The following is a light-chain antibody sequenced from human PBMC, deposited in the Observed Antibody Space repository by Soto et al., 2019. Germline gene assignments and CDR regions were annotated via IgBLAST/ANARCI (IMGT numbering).Light chain of an antibody. Sequence: DIQMTQSPSTLSASVGDRVTITCRANETICVWLAWYQQKPGKAPSLLIHKASTLETGVPSRFSGSGSGTEFTLIISSLQPDDFATYYCHQYNSYPRTFGQGTKVDIK. CDR1: ETICVW. V-gene: IGKV1-5*03. J-gene: IGKJ1*01. CDR3: HQYNSYPRT. CDR2: KAS.